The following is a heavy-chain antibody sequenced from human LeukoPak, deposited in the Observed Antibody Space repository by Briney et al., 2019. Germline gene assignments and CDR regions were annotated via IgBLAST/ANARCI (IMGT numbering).Heavy chain of an antibody. Sequence: ASVKVFCKISGYTFTTGYYMHWVRQAPGQGLEWMGIINPSVGFTSYAQRFQGRVTMTRDTSTSTVYMELSSLRSEDTAVYYCARGGGNYYYRFDYWGQGTLVTVSS. CDR2: INPSVGFT. J-gene: IGHJ4*02. D-gene: IGHD3-10*01. V-gene: IGHV1-46*01. CDR3: ARGGGNYYYRFDY. CDR1: GYTFTTGYY.